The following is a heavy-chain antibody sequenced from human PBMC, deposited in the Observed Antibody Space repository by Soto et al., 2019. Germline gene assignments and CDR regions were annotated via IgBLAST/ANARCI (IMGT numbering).Heavy chain of an antibody. CDR1: GYTFTSWG. CDR2: ISAANGNT. CDR3: AVRYAWDRVDY. V-gene: IGHV1-18*01. D-gene: IGHD4-17*01. Sequence: ASVRVSCRASGYTFTSWGMSWVRQAPGQGLEWMGWISAANGNTKYSQKLQGRVTITRDTSASTACMELSSLRSEDTAVYYCAVRYAWDRVDYWGQGTLVTVSS. J-gene: IGHJ4*02.